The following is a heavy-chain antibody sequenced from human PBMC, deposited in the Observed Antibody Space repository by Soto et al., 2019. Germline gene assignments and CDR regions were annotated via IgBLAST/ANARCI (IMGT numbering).Heavy chain of an antibody. CDR1: GGPFNSGAYS. V-gene: IGHV4-61*08. D-gene: IGHD3-16*01. J-gene: IGHJ6*02. Sequence: SETLSLTCTVSGGPFNSGAYSWIWIRQPPGKGLEWIGSIYYTGSTNFNPSLKSRVTISMDTSKNQFSLNLKSVTTADTAVYYCARARLTFAYGMDVWGQGATVTVSS. CDR2: IYYTGST. CDR3: ARARLTFAYGMDV.